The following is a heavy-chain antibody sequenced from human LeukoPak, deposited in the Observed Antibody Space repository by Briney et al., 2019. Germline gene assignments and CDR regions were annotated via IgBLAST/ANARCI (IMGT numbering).Heavy chain of an antibody. Sequence: PGRSLRLSCAASGFTFSSYGMHWVRQAPGKGLEWVAVISYDGSNKYYADSVKGRFTISRDNSKNTLYLQMNSLRAEDTAVYYCAKGGSASCYTRFDYWGQGTLVTVSS. V-gene: IGHV3-30*18. J-gene: IGHJ4*02. CDR1: GFTFSSYG. CDR2: ISYDGSNK. CDR3: AKGGSASCYTRFDY. D-gene: IGHD2-2*02.